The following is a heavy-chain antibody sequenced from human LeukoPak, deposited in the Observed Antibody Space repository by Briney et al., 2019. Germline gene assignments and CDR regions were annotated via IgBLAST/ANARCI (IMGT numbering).Heavy chain of an antibody. J-gene: IGHJ6*02. D-gene: IGHD3-16*01. Sequence: GGSLRLSCAASGFTFSYAMSWVRQAPGKGLEWVSAISGSGGSTYYADSVKGRFTISRDNSKNTLYLQMKSLRAEDTAVYYCAKGPRFFDYYGMDVWGQGTTVTVSS. CDR1: GFTFSYA. CDR3: AKGPRFFDYYGMDV. CDR2: ISGSGGST. V-gene: IGHV3-23*01.